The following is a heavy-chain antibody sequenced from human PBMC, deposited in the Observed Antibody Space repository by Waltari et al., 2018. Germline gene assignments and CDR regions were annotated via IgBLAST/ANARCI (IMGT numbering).Heavy chain of an antibody. CDR3: ARLKTTVTAAGNDY. D-gene: IGHD4-17*01. CDR2: IYSGGST. Sequence: EVQLVESGGGLIQPGGSLGLSCAASGFTVSSNYMSWVRRAPGKGLEWVSVIYSGGSTYYADSVKGRFTISRDNSKNTLYLQMNSLRAEDTAVYYCARLKTTVTAAGNDYWGQGTLVTVSS. CDR1: GFTVSSNY. V-gene: IGHV3-53*01. J-gene: IGHJ4*02.